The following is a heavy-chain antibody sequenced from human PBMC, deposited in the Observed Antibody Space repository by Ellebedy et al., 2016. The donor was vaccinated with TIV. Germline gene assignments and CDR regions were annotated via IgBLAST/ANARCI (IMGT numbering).Heavy chain of an antibody. CDR2: ISYDGSNK. CDR1: GFTFSSYG. D-gene: IGHD3-10*01. Sequence: GGSLRLXCAASGFTFSSYGIHWVRQAPGKGLEWVAVISYDGSNKYYADSVKGRFTISRDNSKNTLYLQMNSLRAEDTAVYYCAKEGAYGSGSYCDYWGQGTLVTVSS. V-gene: IGHV3-30*18. CDR3: AKEGAYGSGSYCDY. J-gene: IGHJ4*02.